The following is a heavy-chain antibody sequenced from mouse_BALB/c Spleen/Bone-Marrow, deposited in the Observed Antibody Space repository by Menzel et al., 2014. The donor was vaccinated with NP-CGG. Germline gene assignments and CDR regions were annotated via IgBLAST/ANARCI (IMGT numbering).Heavy chain of an antibody. CDR2: ISSGGGST. Sequence: EVKLEESGGGLVQPGGSLKLSCATSGFTFSDYYMYWVRQTPEKRLGWVAYISSGGGSTYYPDTVKGRFTISRDNAKNTLYLQMSRLKSEDAAMYYCARHAEVRRDAMDYWGQGTSVTVSS. J-gene: IGHJ4*01. CDR3: ARHAEVRRDAMDY. CDR1: GFTFSDYY. V-gene: IGHV5-12*02. D-gene: IGHD2-14*01.